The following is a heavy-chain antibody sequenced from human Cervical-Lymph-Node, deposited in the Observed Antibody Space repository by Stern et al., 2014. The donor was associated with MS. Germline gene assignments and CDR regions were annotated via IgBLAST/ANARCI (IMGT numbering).Heavy chain of an antibody. V-gene: IGHV3-23*04. J-gene: IGHJ4*02. CDR1: GFTFSSDA. CDR3: ARDYGGNSVLDY. CDR2: ISGSGTVT. D-gene: IGHD4-23*01. Sequence: EVQLVQSGGGLVKPGGSLRLSCAASGFTFSSDAMSWVRQAPGKGLEWVSFISGSGTVTYYADSVKGLFIISRAYSKNTLYLQLNSLRAEDTAIYYCARDYGGNSVLDYWGQGTLVTVSS.